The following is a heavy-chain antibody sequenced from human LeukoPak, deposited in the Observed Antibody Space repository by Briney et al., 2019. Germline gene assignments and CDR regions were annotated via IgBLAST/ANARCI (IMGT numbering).Heavy chain of an antibody. Sequence: GGSLRLSCAASGFTFSSYAMHWVRQAPGKGLEWVAVISYDGSNKYYADSVKGRFSISRDISKNTLYLQMNSLRAEDMAIYYCAKDGKTRNWNYFQAKPVYWGQGTLVTVSS. CDR3: AKDGKTRNWNYFQAKPVY. CDR2: ISYDGSNK. D-gene: IGHD1-7*01. J-gene: IGHJ4*02. V-gene: IGHV3-30*04. CDR1: GFTFSSYA.